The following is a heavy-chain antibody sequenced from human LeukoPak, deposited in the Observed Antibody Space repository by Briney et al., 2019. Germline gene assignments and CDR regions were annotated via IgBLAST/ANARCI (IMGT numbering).Heavy chain of an antibody. CDR1: GFTFSNYG. J-gene: IGHJ4*02. CDR3: ARGWKQQLDFDY. CDR2: ISNDGSDE. Sequence: PGGSLRLSCAASGFTFSNYGIHWVRQGPGKGLEWVAVISNDGSDEYYADSVKGRFTISRDNSKNTLYLQMNSLRPEDTAVYYCARGWKQQLDFDYWGQGTLVTVSS. D-gene: IGHD6-13*01. V-gene: IGHV3-30*03.